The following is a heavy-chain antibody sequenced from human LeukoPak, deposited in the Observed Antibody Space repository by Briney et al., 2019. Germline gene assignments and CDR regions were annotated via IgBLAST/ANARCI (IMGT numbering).Heavy chain of an antibody. D-gene: IGHD3-9*01. CDR3: VGSTGYPYYFDY. J-gene: IGHJ4*02. Sequence: GESLKISCKASGYSFTGYWIGWVRQMPGKGLEWMGIIYPGNSNIRYSPSFQGQVTISADTSISTAFLQWSSLKASDTAMYYCVGSTGYPYYFDYWGRGTLVTVSS. V-gene: IGHV5-51*01. CDR2: IYPGNSNI. CDR1: GYSFTGYW.